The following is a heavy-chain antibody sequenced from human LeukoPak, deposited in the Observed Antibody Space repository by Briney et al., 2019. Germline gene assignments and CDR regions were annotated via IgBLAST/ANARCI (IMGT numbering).Heavy chain of an antibody. CDR3: ARADYGDYAFDY. CDR1: GYTFTGYY. J-gene: IGHJ4*02. V-gene: IGHV1-2*02. CDR2: INPNSGGT. D-gene: IGHD4-17*01. Sequence: GASVKVSCKASGYTFTGYYMHWVRQAPGQGLEWMGWINPNSGGTSYAQKFQGRVTMTRDTSISTAYMELSRLRSDDTAVYYCARADYGDYAFDYWGQGTLVTVSS.